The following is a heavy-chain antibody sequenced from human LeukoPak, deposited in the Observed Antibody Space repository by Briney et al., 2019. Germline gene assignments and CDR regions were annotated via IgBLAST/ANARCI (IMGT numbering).Heavy chain of an antibody. V-gene: IGHV4-38-2*02. D-gene: IGHD3-22*01. CDR1: GYSTSSGYY. J-gene: IGHJ5*02. Sequence: SETLSLTCAVSGYSTSSGYYWGWIRQPPGKGLEWIGSIYHSGSTYDNPSLKSRVTISVDTSKNQFSLKLSSVTAADTAVYYCARDVVVAATAEYYYDSSGYYYEVWFDPWGQGTLVTVSS. CDR2: IYHSGST. CDR3: ARDVVVAATAEYYYDSSGYYYEVWFDP.